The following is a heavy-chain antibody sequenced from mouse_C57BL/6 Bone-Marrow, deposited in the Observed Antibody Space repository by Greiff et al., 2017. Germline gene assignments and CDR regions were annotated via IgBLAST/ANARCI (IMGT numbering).Heavy chain of an antibody. V-gene: IGHV1-64*01. CDR2: IHPNSGST. CDR1: GYTFTSYW. Sequence: VKLMESGAELVKPGASVKLSCKASGYTFTSYWMHWVKQRPGQGLEWIGMIHPNSGSTNYNEKFKSKATLTVDKSSSTAYMQLSSLTSEDSAVYYCARVGIAYWGQGTLVTVSA. J-gene: IGHJ3*01. CDR3: ARVGIAY.